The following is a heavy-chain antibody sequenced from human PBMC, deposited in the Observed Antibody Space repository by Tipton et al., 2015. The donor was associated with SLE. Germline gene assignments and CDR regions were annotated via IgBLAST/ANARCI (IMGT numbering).Heavy chain of an antibody. CDR2: IHHSGSA. D-gene: IGHD2-15*01. V-gene: IGHV4-59*11. CDR1: GGSITSHY. Sequence: LRLSCTVSGGSITSHYWSWVRQPPGKGLEWIGYIHHSGSANQNPSLKNRVTISVDTSKNQFSLNLSSVTAADTAVYFCARESCNVGNCYFDYWGRGPLVTVSS. CDR3: ARESCNVGNCYFDY. J-gene: IGHJ4*02.